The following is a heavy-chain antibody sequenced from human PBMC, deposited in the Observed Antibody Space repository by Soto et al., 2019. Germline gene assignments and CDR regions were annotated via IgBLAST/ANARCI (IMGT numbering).Heavy chain of an antibody. CDR3: AKSRDAYNFYFYYGMDV. V-gene: IGHV3-30*18. CDR1: GFTFSNYG. D-gene: IGHD2-2*01. Sequence: GGSLRLSCAASGFTFSNYGMHWVRQTPGKWLEWVALILYDGSNKYYADSVKGRFTISRDNSKNTLYLQVSSLRAEDTAVYYCAKSRDAYNFYFYYGMDVWGQGXTVTVYS. J-gene: IGHJ6*02. CDR2: ILYDGSNK.